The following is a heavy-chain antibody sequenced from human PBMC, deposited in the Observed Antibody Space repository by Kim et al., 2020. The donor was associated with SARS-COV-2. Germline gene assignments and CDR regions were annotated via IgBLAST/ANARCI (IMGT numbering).Heavy chain of an antibody. V-gene: IGHV4-34*01. CDR3: ARGSRLRGYAFDI. D-gene: IGHD4-17*01. CDR1: GGSFSGYY. CDR2: INHSGST. Sequence: SETLSLTCAVYGGSFSGYYWSWIRQPPGKGLEWIGEINHSGSTNYNPSLKSRVTISVDTSKNQFSLKLSSVTAADTAVYYCARGSRLRGYAFDIWGQGTMVTVSS. J-gene: IGHJ3*02.